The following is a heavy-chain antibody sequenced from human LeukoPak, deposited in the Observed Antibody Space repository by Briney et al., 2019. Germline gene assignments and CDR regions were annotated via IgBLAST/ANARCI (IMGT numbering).Heavy chain of an antibody. D-gene: IGHD4-17*01. CDR2: INHSGST. Sequence: SETLSLTCAVYGGSFSGYYWSWIRPPPGKGLEWIGEINHSGSTNYNPSLQSRVTISVDTSKNQFSLKLSSVTAADTAVYYCARLIGTVTNGGTSYYFDYWGQGTLVTVSS. V-gene: IGHV4-34*01. CDR1: GGSFSGYY. CDR3: ARLIGTVTNGGTSYYFDY. J-gene: IGHJ4*02.